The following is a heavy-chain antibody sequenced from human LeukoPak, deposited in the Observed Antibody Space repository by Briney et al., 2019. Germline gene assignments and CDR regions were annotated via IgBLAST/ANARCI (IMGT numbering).Heavy chain of an antibody. D-gene: IGHD2-21*01. J-gene: IGHJ4*02. CDR1: GFTFSSYG. V-gene: IGHV3-30*02. CDR3: AKGKDHSIATPADS. CDR2: IRYDGSNK. Sequence: PGGSLRLSCAASGFTFSSYGMHWVRQAPGKGLEWVAFIRYDGSNKYYADSVKGRFTISRDNSKHTLYLQMNSLRAEDTAIYYCAKGKDHSIATPADSWGQGTLVTVSS.